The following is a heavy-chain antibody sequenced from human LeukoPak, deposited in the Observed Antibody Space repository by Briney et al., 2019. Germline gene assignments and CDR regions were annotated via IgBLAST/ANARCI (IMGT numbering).Heavy chain of an antibody. V-gene: IGHV3-21*01. J-gene: IGHJ4*02. CDR2: ISSSSSYI. Sequence: GGSLRLSCAASGFTFSSYSMNWVRQAPGKGLEWVSSISSSSSYIYYADSVKGRFTISIDNAKNSLYLQMNSLRAEDTAVYYCARGSYYYDSSGYYYFDYWGQGTLVTVSS. CDR3: ARGSYYYDSSGYYYFDY. D-gene: IGHD3-22*01. CDR1: GFTFSSYS.